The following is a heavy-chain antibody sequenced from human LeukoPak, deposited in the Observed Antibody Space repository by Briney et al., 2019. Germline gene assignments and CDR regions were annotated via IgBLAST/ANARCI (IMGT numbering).Heavy chain of an antibody. Sequence: GGSLRLSCAASGFTFSSFGMHWVRRAPGKGLGWVADIWYNGSNKYYAESVKGRFTISRDNSKNTLYLQMNSLRAEDTAVYYCSRGGYGDYNNWFDPWGQGTLVIVSS. V-gene: IGHV3-33*01. D-gene: IGHD4-17*01. CDR2: IWYNGSNK. CDR1: GFTFSSFG. J-gene: IGHJ5*02. CDR3: SRGGYGDYNNWFDP.